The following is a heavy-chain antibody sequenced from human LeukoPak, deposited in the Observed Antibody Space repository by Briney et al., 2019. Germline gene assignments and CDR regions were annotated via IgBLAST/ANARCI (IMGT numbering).Heavy chain of an antibody. D-gene: IGHD3-22*01. CDR3: ARGGDYYDSSGYSRLGY. CDR1: GGTFSSYG. J-gene: IGHJ4*02. V-gene: IGHV1-18*01. Sequence: ASVKVSCKASGGTFSSYGISWVRQAPGQGLEWMGWISAYNGNTNYAQKLQGRVTMTTDTSTSTAYMELRSLRSDDTAVYYCARGGDYYDSSGYSRLGYWGQGTLVTVSS. CDR2: ISAYNGNT.